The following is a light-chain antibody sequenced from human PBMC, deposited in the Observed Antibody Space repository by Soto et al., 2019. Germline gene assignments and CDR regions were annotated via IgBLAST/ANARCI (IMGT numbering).Light chain of an antibody. CDR3: ASFTTTSTRV. Sequence: QSVLTQPASVSGSPGQSITVSCTGTSSDIGFYNYVSWYQRHPGKAPKLIIYEVSNRPSEVSNRFSGSKSGNTASLTVSGLQAEDEADYYCASFTTTSTRVFGTGTKVTVL. J-gene: IGLJ1*01. V-gene: IGLV2-14*01. CDR1: SSDIGFYNY. CDR2: EVS.